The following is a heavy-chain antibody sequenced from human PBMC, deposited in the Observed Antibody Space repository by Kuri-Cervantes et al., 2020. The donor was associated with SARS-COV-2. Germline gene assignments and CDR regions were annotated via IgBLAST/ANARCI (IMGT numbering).Heavy chain of an antibody. V-gene: IGHV4-39*02. J-gene: IGHJ4*02. CDR2: IYYSGST. CDR3: ARESYCGGRTCLLNYFDH. Sequence: SETLSLTCTVSGDSISSRNYYWGWIRQPPGKGLEWIASIYYSGSTYYNPSLKGRVTISVDTSKNQFSLRMSSVTAAHTAAYYCARESYCGGRTCLLNYFDHWGQGTLVTVSS. D-gene: IGHD2-15*01. CDR1: GDSISSRNYY.